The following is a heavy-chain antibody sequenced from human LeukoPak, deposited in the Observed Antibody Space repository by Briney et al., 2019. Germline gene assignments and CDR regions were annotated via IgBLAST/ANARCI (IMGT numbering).Heavy chain of an antibody. D-gene: IGHD2-15*01. Sequence: SETLSLTCTVSGVSISSTSNQWGWIRQPPGKGLEWIGSIYYSGNTHYNPSLKSRVTISVDTSKNQFSLRLRSVTAADTAVYYCARGYCSGGSCYSYYYYNYMDVWGKGTTVTVSS. J-gene: IGHJ6*03. CDR1: GVSISSTSNQ. V-gene: IGHV4-39*07. CDR3: ARGYCSGGSCYSYYYYNYMDV. CDR2: IYYSGNT.